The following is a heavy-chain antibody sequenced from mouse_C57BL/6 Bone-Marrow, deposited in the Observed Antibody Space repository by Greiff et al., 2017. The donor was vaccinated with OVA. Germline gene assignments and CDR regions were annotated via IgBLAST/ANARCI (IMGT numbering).Heavy chain of an antibody. Sequence: VQLQQSGSELRSPGSSVKLSCKDFDSEVFPIAYMCWVRQKPGHGFEWIGGLLPSIGSTIYGEKFEDKATLDADTLSNTAYLELNRRTSEDSAIYYCARNYYGVFDVGGTGTTVTVSS. J-gene: IGHJ1*03. CDR3: ARNYYGVFDV. CDR2: LLPSIGST. V-gene: IGHV15-2*01. D-gene: IGHD1-1*01. CDR1: DSEVFPIAY.